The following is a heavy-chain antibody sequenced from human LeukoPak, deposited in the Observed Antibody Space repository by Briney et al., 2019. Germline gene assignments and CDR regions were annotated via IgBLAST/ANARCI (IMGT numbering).Heavy chain of an antibody. D-gene: IGHD1-26*01. CDR1: GYSFTSYW. J-gene: IGHJ4*02. V-gene: IGHV5-51*01. CDR2: IYPDDSDT. CDR3: ARHDYSGTYSIDY. Sequence: GESLKISCKGSGYSFTSYWIGWVRQMPGKGLEWMGIIYPDDSDTICSPSFQGQVTISADKSTSTAHLQWSSLKASDTAMYYCARHDYSGTYSIDYWGQGTLVTVSS.